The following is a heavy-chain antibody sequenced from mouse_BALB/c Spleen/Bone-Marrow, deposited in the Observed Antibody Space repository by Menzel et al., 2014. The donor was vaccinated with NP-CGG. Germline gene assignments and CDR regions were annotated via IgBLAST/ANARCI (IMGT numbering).Heavy chain of an antibody. V-gene: IGHV4-1*02. CDR3: ARPGYYGYQDV. Sequence: EVQLQESGGGLVQPGGSLKLSCAASGFDFSGYWMTWVRQAPGKGLEWIGEIDPDSSTINYTPSLKDKFIISRDNAKNALYLQMSKVRSEDTALYYCARPGYYGYQDVWGARTTVTVSS. CDR1: GFDFSGYW. J-gene: IGHJ1*01. CDR2: IDPDSSTI. D-gene: IGHD1-2*01.